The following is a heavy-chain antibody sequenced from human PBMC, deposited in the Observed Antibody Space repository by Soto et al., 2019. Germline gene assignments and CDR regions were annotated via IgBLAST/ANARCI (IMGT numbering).Heavy chain of an antibody. D-gene: IGHD3-22*01. CDR3: ARCYYDSSGYYRLYWYFDL. CDR2: ISYDGSNK. V-gene: IGHV3-30-3*01. J-gene: IGHJ2*01. Sequence: PGESLKISCAASGFTFSSYAMHWVRQAPGKGLEWVAVISYDGSNKYYAESVKGRFTISRDNSKNTLYLQMNNLRAEDTAVYYCARCYYDSSGYYRLYWYFDLWGRGTLVTVSS. CDR1: GFTFSSYA.